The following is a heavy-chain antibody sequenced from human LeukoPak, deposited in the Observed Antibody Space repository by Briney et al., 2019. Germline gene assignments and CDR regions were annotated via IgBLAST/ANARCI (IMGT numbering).Heavy chain of an antibody. Sequence: ASVKVSCKASGYTFTSYGISWVRQAPGQGLEWMGRIIPIFGIANYAQKFQGRVTITADKSTSTAYMELSSLRSEDTAVYYCASFSATVVTGSYWGQGTLVTVSS. J-gene: IGHJ4*02. CDR1: GYTFTSYG. CDR2: IIPIFGIA. D-gene: IGHD4-23*01. V-gene: IGHV1-69*04. CDR3: ASFSATVVTGSY.